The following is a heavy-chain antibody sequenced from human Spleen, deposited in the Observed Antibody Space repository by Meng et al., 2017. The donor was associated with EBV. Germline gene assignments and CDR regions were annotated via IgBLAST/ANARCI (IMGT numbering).Heavy chain of an antibody. CDR1: GGTFSNFA. D-gene: IGHD4-17*01. V-gene: IGHV1-69*13. Sequence: QDQLVHSGAEGKNPGASVKVSCKASGGTFSNFAITWVRQAPGQGLEWTGGIIPIFGRALYAQKFQGRATISAGGSTSTAFLDLSSLRSDDTGVYYCASGDNGAYQALEYWGQGTLVTVSS. CDR3: ASGDNGAYQALEY. CDR2: IIPIFGRA. J-gene: IGHJ4*02.